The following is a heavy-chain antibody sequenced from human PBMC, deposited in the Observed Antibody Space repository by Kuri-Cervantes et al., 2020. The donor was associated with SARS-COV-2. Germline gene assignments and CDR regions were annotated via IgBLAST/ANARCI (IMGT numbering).Heavy chain of an antibody. J-gene: IGHJ4*02. CDR2: LDHSGRA. V-gene: IGHV4-34*01. D-gene: IGHD6-13*01. CDR1: GGSFSNFY. CDR3: ARLEIPLVAAAYAY. Sequence: GSLRLSCAVYGGSFSNFYWSWIRQPPGKGLEWIGELDHSGRANYNPSLKSRVTISVDRSRNQFSLKLSSVTAADTAVYYCARLEIPLVAAAYAYWGQGTLVTVSS.